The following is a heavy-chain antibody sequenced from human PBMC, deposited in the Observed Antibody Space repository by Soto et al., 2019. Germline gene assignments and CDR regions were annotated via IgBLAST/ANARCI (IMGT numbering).Heavy chain of an antibody. CDR1: GGSISSYY. J-gene: IGHJ4*02. CDR2: IYYSGST. Sequence: ETLSLTCTVSGGSISSYYWSWIRQPPGKGLEWIGYIYYSGSTNYNPSLKSRVTISVDTSKNQFSLKLSSVTAADTAVYYCARYPLLDYWGQGTLVTVSS. V-gene: IGHV4-59*01. CDR3: ARYPLLDY.